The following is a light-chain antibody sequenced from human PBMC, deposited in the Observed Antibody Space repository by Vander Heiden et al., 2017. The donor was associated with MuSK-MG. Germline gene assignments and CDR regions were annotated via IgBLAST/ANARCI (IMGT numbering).Light chain of an antibody. V-gene: IGLV3-21*04. CDR2: YDS. J-gene: IGLJ3*02. Sequence: SYVLTQAPSVSVAPGETARITCGADNIGSNSVHWYQQRPGQAPLLVIYYDSDRPSGIPDRFSGSNSGNMATLTISRVEAGDEAGYHCQVWDSSSANWVFGGGTTLTVL. CDR3: QVWDSSSANWV. CDR1: NIGSNS.